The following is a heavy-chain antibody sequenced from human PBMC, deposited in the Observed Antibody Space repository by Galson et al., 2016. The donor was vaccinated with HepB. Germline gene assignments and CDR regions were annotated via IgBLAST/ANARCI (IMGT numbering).Heavy chain of an antibody. Sequence: ETLSLTCTVSGGSISYYYWSWIRQPPGKGLEWIGYIYHSGSTNYNPSLKSRVTISVDTSKNQFSLKLSSVTAADTAVYYCARHRITIFGVVMGWFDPWGQGTLVTVSS. CDR3: ARHRITIFGVVMGWFDP. CDR2: IYHSGST. CDR1: GGSISYYY. V-gene: IGHV4-59*08. D-gene: IGHD3-3*01. J-gene: IGHJ5*02.